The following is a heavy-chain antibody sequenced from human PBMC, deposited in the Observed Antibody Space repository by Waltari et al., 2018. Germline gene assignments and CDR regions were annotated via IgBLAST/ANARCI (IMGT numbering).Heavy chain of an antibody. Sequence: QLQLQESGPGLVKPSETLSLTCTVSGGSIRRSRSYWGWIRQPPGKGLEWIGSIYYRGSTYYNPSLKSRVTISVDTSKNQFSLKLSSVTAADTAVYYCARHPAMTIMLWYFDLWGRGTLVTVSS. J-gene: IGHJ2*01. CDR2: IYYRGST. V-gene: IGHV4-39*01. D-gene: IGHD2-8*01. CDR3: ARHPAMTIMLWYFDL. CDR1: GGSIRRSRSY.